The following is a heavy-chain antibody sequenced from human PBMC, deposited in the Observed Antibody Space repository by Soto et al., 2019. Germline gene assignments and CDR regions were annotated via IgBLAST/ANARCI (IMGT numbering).Heavy chain of an antibody. J-gene: IGHJ5*02. CDR2: IYYTGST. Sequence: QLQLQVSGPGLVKPSETLSLTCTVSGGSISSPTYYWGWIRQPLGKGLEWIGSIYYTGSTFYNPSLKSRVTISIDKSKNQFSLKLSSVTAADTAVYYCARHTWGRQRGWFDPWGQGTLVTVSS. D-gene: IGHD2-2*01. CDR1: GGSISSPTYY. V-gene: IGHV4-39*01. CDR3: ARHTWGRQRGWFDP.